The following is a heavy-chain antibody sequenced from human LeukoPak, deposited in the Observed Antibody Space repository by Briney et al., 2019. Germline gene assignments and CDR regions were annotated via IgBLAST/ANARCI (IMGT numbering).Heavy chain of an antibody. J-gene: IGHJ3*02. Sequence: GGSLRLSCAASGFTFDDYAMHWVRQAPGKGLEWVSGISWNSGSIGYADSVKGRFTISRDNAKNSLYLQMNSLRAEDMALYYCAKAGSSSGWYLGAFDIWGQGTMVTVSS. CDR2: ISWNSGSI. V-gene: IGHV3-9*03. D-gene: IGHD6-19*01. CDR1: GFTFDDYA. CDR3: AKAGSSSGWYLGAFDI.